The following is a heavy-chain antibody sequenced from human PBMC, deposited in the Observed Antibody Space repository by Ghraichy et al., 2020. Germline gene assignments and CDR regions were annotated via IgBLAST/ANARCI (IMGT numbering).Heavy chain of an antibody. CDR3: ARVIPRNPHYFDY. CDR2: IKQDGSEK. D-gene: IGHD1-14*01. J-gene: IGHJ4*02. V-gene: IGHV3-7*03. CDR1: GFTFSSYW. Sequence: GGSLRLSCAASGFTFSSYWMSWVRQAPGKGLEWVANIKQDGSEKYYVDSVKGRFTISRDNAKNSLYLQMNSLRAEDTAVYYCARVIPRNPHYFDYWGQGTLVTVSS.